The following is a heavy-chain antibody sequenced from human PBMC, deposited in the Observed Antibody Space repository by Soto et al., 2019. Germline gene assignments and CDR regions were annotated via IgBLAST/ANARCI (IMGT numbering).Heavy chain of an antibody. Sequence: QVQLVQSGAEVRKPGSSVKVSCKASGDTFSSYAISWVRQAPGQGLEWMGGIVPFIGTTNYAQNFQGRVTITADKSTSTTCMELTSLRSEDTAVYYCARGGFSSSGRFDYCGQGALVTVSS. J-gene: IGHJ4*02. D-gene: IGHD6-13*01. CDR2: IVPFIGTT. CDR1: GDTFSSYA. V-gene: IGHV1-69*06. CDR3: ARGGFSSSGRFDY.